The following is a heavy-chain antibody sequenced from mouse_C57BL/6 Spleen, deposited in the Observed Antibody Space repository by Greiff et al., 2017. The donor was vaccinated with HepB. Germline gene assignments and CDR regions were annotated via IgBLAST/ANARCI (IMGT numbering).Heavy chain of an antibody. D-gene: IGHD1-1*01. CDR2: IHPNSGST. CDR1: GYTFTSYW. Sequence: QVQLQQPGAELVKPGASVKLSCKASGYTFTSYWMHWVKQRPGQGLEWIGMIHPNSGSTNYNEKFKSKATLTVDKSSSTAYMQLSSLTSEDSAVYYCARCYYGGAAWFAYWGQGTLVTVSA. V-gene: IGHV1-64*01. J-gene: IGHJ3*01. CDR3: ARCYYGGAAWFAY.